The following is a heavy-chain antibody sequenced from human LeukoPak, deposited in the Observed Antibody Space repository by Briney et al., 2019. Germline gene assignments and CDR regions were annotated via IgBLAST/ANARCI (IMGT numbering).Heavy chain of an antibody. V-gene: IGHV4-4*07. J-gene: IGHJ4*02. CDR3: ASGSYSFYYFDY. CDR2: IHTSGST. CDR1: GGSISSYY. D-gene: IGHD1-26*01. Sequence: SETLSPTCTVSGGSISSYYWSWIRQPAGKGLEWIGRIHTSGSTNYNPSLKSRVTMSADTSKNQFSLKLSTVTAANTAVYYCASGSYSFYYFDYWGQGTLVTVSS.